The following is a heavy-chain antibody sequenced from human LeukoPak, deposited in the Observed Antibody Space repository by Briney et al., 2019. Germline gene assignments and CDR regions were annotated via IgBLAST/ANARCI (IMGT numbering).Heavy chain of an antibody. CDR1: GYTFTSYG. Sequence: ASVKVSCKASGYTFTSYGISWVRQAPGQGLEWMGWISAYNGNTNYAQRLQGRVTMTTDTSTSTAYMELRSLRSDDTAVYYCARDLGVGVVPAANWFDPWGQGTLVTVSS. CDR2: ISAYNGNT. V-gene: IGHV1-18*01. J-gene: IGHJ5*02. CDR3: ARDLGVGVVPAANWFDP. D-gene: IGHD2-2*01.